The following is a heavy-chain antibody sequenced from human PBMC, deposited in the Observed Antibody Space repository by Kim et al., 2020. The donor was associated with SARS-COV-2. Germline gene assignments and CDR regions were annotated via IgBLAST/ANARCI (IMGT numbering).Heavy chain of an antibody. J-gene: IGHJ4*02. CDR3: AKDRSLIVPDYYFDY. V-gene: IGHV3-30*02. D-gene: IGHD3-22*01. Sequence: SVKGRFTISRDNSKNTLYLQMNSLRAEDTAVYYCAKDRSLIVPDYYFDYWGQGTLVTVSS.